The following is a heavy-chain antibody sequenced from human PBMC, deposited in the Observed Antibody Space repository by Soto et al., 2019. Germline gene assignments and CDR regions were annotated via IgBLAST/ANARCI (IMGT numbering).Heavy chain of an antibody. CDR2: IYYSGST. Sequence: QLQLQESGPGLVKPSETLSLNCTVSGGSISSSSYYWGWIRQPPGKGLEWIGSIYYSGSTYYNPSLNGRVTISVDTSKNQLSLKLSSATAPDTAVYYCAPHSIGTICCPPDSNWFDPWGQGTLVTVSS. CDR1: GGSISSSSYY. J-gene: IGHJ5*02. D-gene: IGHD2-2*01. V-gene: IGHV4-39*01. CDR3: APHSIGTICCPPDSNWFDP.